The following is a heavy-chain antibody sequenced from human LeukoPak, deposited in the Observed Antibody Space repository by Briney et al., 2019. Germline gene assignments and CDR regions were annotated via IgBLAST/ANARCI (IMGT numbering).Heavy chain of an antibody. Sequence: PGGSLRVSCAASGFTFSAYNMNWVRQAPGKGLEWVSYISSSSSTIYYADSVKGRFTISRDNAKNTLYLQMNSLRAEDTAVYYCARGVPPDYWGQGTLVTVSS. D-gene: IGHD2-2*01. V-gene: IGHV3-48*01. CDR2: ISSSSSTI. CDR3: ARGVPPDY. CDR1: GFTFSAYN. J-gene: IGHJ4*02.